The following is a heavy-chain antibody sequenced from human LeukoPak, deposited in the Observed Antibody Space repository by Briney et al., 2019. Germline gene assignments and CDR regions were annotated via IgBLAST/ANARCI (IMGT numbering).Heavy chain of an antibody. V-gene: IGHV1-2*02. J-gene: IGHJ5*02. CDR3: ARDHSRGQWELFPSNWFDP. Sequence: ASVKVSCKASGYTFTGYYMHWVRQAPGQGLEWMGWINPNSGGTNYAQKFQGRVTMTRDTSTSTAYMELSRLRSDDTAVYYCARDHSRGQWELFPSNWFDPWGQGTLVTVSS. D-gene: IGHD1-26*01. CDR2: INPNSGGT. CDR1: GYTFTGYY.